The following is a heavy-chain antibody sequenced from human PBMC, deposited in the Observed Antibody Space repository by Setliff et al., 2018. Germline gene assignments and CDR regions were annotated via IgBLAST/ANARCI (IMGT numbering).Heavy chain of an antibody. CDR2: ISADNGHT. CDR3: TRERAYDGINYYGMDV. Sequence: ASVKVSCKTSGYTFSSYGISWVRQAPGQGLQWMGWISADNGHTKNVQEFQGRVTMTTDTTTSTAYMELRSLRSDDTAVYYCTRERAYDGINYYGMDVWGQGTTVTVSS. J-gene: IGHJ6*01. CDR1: GYTFSSYG. D-gene: IGHD3-22*01. V-gene: IGHV1-18*01.